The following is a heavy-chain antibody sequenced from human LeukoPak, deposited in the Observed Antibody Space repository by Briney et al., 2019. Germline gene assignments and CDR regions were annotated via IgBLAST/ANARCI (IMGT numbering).Heavy chain of an antibody. D-gene: IGHD3-10*01. Sequence: SQTLSLTCAVSGGSISSGGYSWSWVRRPPGKGLEWIGYIYHSWSTYYNPSFKSQVTISVDRTKNQFSLKLSSVTATDTAVYYCASRWGSGSSGNWFDPWGQGTLVTVSS. J-gene: IGHJ5*02. V-gene: IGHV4-30-2*01. CDR2: IYHSWST. CDR3: ASRWGSGSSGNWFDP. CDR1: GGSISSGGYS.